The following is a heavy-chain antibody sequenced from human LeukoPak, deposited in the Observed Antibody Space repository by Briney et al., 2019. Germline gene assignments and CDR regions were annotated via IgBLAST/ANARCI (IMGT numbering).Heavy chain of an antibody. CDR1: GFSFSGPA. V-gene: IGHV3-73*01. CDR2: IRRKGNDYAT. Sequence: GGSLRLSCAASGFSFSGPAIHWVRQASGKGLEWVGHIRRKGNDYATAYSASVKGRFTISRDDSKNAAFLQMDSLKTEDTAVYFCARLGGGPPYFDYWGQGSLVTVSS. J-gene: IGHJ4*02. CDR3: ARLGGGPPYFDY. D-gene: IGHD3-16*01.